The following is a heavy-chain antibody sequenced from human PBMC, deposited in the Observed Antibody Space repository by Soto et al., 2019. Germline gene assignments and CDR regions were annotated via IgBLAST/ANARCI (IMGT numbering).Heavy chain of an antibody. CDR2: ISSSGSTI. D-gene: IGHD4-4*01. CDR3: AGQGPATVTTEGAFDI. V-gene: IGHV3-11*01. Sequence: QVQLVESGGGLVKPGGSLRLSCAASGFTFSDYYMSWIRQAPGKGPEWVSYISSSGSTIYYADSVKGRFTISRDIAKNSLYLQMNSLRAEDTAVYYCAGQGPATVTTEGAFDIWGQGTMVTVSS. CDR1: GFTFSDYY. J-gene: IGHJ3*02.